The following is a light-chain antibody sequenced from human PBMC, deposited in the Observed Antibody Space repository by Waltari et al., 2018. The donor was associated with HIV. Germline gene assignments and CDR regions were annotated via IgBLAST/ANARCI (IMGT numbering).Light chain of an antibody. Sequence: QPVLTQPPSMSGATGQRVPISCTGSRSNIGSGYEVHWYQQLPGTAPKLLIYGNTNRPSGVPDRFSGSKSGTSASLAITGLQAEDEADYYCQSYDSSLNKVFGGGTKLTVL. V-gene: IGLV1-40*01. CDR2: GNT. CDR3: QSYDSSLNKV. CDR1: RSNIGSGYE. J-gene: IGLJ2*01.